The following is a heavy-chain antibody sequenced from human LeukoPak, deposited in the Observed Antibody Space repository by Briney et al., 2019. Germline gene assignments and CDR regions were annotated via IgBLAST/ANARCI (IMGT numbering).Heavy chain of an antibody. CDR2: ISGSGGST. Sequence: GGSLRLSCAASGFTFSSYAMSWVRQAPVKVLEWVSAISGSGGSTYYADSVKGRFTISRDNSKNTLYLQMNSLRAEDTAVYYCAKAAYYYDSSRYFDYWGQGTLVTVSS. J-gene: IGHJ4*02. D-gene: IGHD3-22*01. CDR3: AKAAYYYDSSRYFDY. V-gene: IGHV3-23*01. CDR1: GFTFSSYA.